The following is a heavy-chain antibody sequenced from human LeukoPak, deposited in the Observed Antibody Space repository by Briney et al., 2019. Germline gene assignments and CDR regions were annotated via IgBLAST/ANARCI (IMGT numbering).Heavy chain of an antibody. CDR2: IYPDDSDT. CDR1: GYSFTNFW. V-gene: IGHV5-51*01. D-gene: IGHD3-10*01. J-gene: IGHJ3*02. Sequence: GESLKISCQGSGYSFTNFWIGWVRQMPGKGLEWMGIIYPDDSDTLYSPSFRGQVTISADKSINTAYLQWNSLKASDTAIYYCARRDLITYRNAFDIWGQGTMVTVSS. CDR3: ARRDLITYRNAFDI.